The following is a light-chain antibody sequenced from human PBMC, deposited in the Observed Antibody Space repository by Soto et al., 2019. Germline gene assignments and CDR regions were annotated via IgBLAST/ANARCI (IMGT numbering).Light chain of an antibody. Sequence: QSVLTQPPSVSAAPGQKVTISFSGSSSNFGNNYVSWYQHLPGTAPKLLIYDNDDRPAGIPHRFSGFKPGSLATLGITRLQSGAEADYYCATWGSRLTAGVFGVGT. V-gene: IGLV1-51*01. J-gene: IGLJ3*02. CDR2: DND. CDR1: SSNFGNNY. CDR3: ATWGSRLTAGV.